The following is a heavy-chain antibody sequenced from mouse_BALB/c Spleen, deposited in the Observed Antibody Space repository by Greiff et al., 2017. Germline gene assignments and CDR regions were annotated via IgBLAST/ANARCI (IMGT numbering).Heavy chain of an antibody. CDR3: ASHYYGSSYYFDY. CDR2: IDPENGNT. CDR1: GFNIKDYY. J-gene: IGHJ2*01. V-gene: IGHV14-1*02. D-gene: IGHD1-1*01. Sequence: EVQLQQSGAELVKPGASVKLSCTASGFNIKDYYMHWVKQRPEQGLEWIGWIDPENGNTIYDPKFQGKASITADTSSNTAYLQLSSLTSEDTAVYYCASHYYGSSYYFDYWGQGTTLTVSS.